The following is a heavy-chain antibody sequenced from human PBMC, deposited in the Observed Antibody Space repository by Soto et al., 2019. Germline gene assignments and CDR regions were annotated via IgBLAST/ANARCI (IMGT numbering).Heavy chain of an antibody. D-gene: IGHD3-10*01. Sequence: QVQLQESGPGLVKPSETLSLTCTVSGGSVSSGSYNWSWIRQPPGKGLEWIGYIYYSGSTNYNPSLKSRVTISVDTSKNQFSLKLSSVTAADTALYYCARLWESPDAFDIWGQGTMVTVSS. V-gene: IGHV4-61*01. CDR2: IYYSGST. CDR3: ARLWESPDAFDI. J-gene: IGHJ3*02. CDR1: GGSVSSGSYN.